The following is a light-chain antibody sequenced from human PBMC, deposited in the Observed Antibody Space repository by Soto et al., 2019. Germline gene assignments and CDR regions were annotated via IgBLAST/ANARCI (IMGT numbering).Light chain of an antibody. CDR1: QSFSSSY. Sequence: EIVLTQSPGTLSLSPGERATLSCRASQSFSSSYLAWYQQKPGQAPRLLIYGASSRATGIPDRFSGSGSGTDSTLPISSLEPEDFAVYYCQHYGSALFTFGPGTKVDVK. J-gene: IGKJ3*01. CDR3: QHYGSALFT. V-gene: IGKV3-20*01. CDR2: GAS.